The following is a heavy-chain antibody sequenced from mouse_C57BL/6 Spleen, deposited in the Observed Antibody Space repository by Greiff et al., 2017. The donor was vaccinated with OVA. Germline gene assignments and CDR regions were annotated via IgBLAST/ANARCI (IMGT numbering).Heavy chain of an antibody. CDR1: GYTFTSYW. D-gene: IGHD6-1*01. Sequence: QVQLQQSGAELVRPGTSVKLSCKASGYTFTSYWMHWVKQRPGQGLEWIGVIDPSASYTNYNQKFKGKATLTVDTSSSTAYMQLSSLTSEDSAVYYCAREASSYFDCWGQGTTLTVSS. CDR3: AREASSYFDC. CDR2: IDPSASYT. J-gene: IGHJ2*01. V-gene: IGHV1-59*01.